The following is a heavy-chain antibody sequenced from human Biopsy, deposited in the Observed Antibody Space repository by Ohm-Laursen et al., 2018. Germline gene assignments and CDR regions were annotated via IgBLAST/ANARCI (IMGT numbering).Heavy chain of an antibody. CDR1: GFIFDDYA. D-gene: IGHD3-10*01. CDR2: ISWDSGRI. CDR3: ARDGAGSYHDY. J-gene: IGHJ4*02. V-gene: IGHV3-9*01. Sequence: SLRLSCTASGFIFDDYAMHWVRQAPGKGLEWVSGISWDSGRIDYADSVKGRFTISRDNAKNSPYLQMNSLTVEDTAVYYCARDGAGSYHDYWGQGTLVTVSS.